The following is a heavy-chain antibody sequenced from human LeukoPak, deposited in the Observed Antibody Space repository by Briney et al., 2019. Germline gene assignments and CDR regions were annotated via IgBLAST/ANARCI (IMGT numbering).Heavy chain of an antibody. Sequence: KPSETLSLTCTVSGGSISSYYWSWIRQPPGKGLEWIGYIYYSGSTNYNPSLKSRVTISVDTSKNQFSLKLSSVTAADTAVYYCAKDPSSIAAAGTVDYWGQGTLVTVSS. D-gene: IGHD6-13*01. V-gene: IGHV4-59*01. CDR1: GGSISSYY. CDR2: IYYSGST. CDR3: AKDPSSIAAAGTVDY. J-gene: IGHJ4*02.